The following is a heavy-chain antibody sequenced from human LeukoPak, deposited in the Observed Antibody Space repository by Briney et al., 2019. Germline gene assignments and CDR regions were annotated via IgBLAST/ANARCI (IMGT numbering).Heavy chain of an antibody. CDR1: GGTFSSYA. J-gene: IGHJ4*02. Sequence: GSSVKVSCKASGGTFSSYAISWVRQATGQGLEWMGGIIPIFGTANYAQKFQGRVTITADKSTSTAYMELSSLRSEDTAVYYCAGRRNYYGSGSHFDYWGQGTLVTVSS. CDR2: IIPIFGTA. D-gene: IGHD3-10*01. CDR3: AGRRNYYGSGSHFDY. V-gene: IGHV1-69*06.